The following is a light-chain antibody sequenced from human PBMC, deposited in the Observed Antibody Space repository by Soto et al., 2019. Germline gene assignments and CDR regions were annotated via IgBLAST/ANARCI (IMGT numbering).Light chain of an antibody. J-gene: IGLJ2*01. CDR1: NIGSKS. CDR3: QVWDSSSDHVV. CDR2: DDS. V-gene: IGLV3-21*02. Sequence: SYELTQPPSVSVAPGQTARITCGGTNIGSKSVHWYQQKPGQAPVLVVYDDSDRPSGIPERFSGSNSGNTTTLTISRVEAGDEADYYCQVWDSSSDHVVFGGGTKVTVL.